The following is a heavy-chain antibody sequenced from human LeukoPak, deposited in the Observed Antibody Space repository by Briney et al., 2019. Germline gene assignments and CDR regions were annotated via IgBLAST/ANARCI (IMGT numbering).Heavy chain of an antibody. CDR2: MNPNSGNT. V-gene: IGHV1-8*01. Sequence: ASVKVSCKASGYTFTSYDINWVRQATGQGLEWMGWMNPNSGNTGYAQKFQGRVTITADESTSTAYMELSSLRSEDTAVYYCARGPIGRLLDYWGQGTLVTVSS. CDR3: ARGPIGRLLDY. D-gene: IGHD1-26*01. CDR1: GYTFTSYD. J-gene: IGHJ4*02.